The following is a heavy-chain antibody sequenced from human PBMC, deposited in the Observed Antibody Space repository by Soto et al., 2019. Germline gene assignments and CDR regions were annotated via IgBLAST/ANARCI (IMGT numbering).Heavy chain of an antibody. CDR1: GYTFSNFG. CDR3: ARGLRVSAYLDSYMDF. V-gene: IGHV1-18*01. Sequence: QVQLVQSGAEVKKPGASLKVSCKASGYTFSNFGVSWVRQAPGQGLEWIGWTNPDNGDTNYGQKFQGRATMTTDTFTNTAYMEVRGLRSDDTAVYYCARGLRVSAYLDSYMDFWGEGTTVTVSS. J-gene: IGHJ6*03. D-gene: IGHD6-6*01. CDR2: TNPDNGDT.